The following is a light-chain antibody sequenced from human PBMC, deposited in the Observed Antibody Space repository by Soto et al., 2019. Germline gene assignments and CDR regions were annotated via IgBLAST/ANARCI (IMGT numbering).Light chain of an antibody. CDR2: WAS. J-gene: IGKJ1*01. V-gene: IGKV4-1*01. CDR3: QQYYGTPVT. CDR1: QTVFYSSNNKNY. Sequence: DIVMTQSPDSLAVSLGERATINCKSSQTVFYSSNNKNYLAWYQQKPGQPPKLLIYWASARDSGVPDRFSGSGSWTDFTLTISSLQAEDVAIYYCQQYYGTPVTFGQGTKVEIK.